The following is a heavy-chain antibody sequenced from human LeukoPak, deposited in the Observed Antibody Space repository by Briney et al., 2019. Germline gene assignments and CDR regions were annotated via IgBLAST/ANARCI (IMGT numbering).Heavy chain of an antibody. CDR2: IYYSGST. D-gene: IGHD3-3*01. J-gene: IGHJ5*02. Sequence: SETLSHTFTVSGGSISSYYWSWIRQPPGKGLEWIGYIYYSGSTNYNPSLKSRVTISVDTSKNQFSLKLSSVTAADTAVYYCARSPRGYYDFWSGYYQDNWFDPWGQGTLVTVSS. V-gene: IGHV4-59*01. CDR1: GGSISSYY. CDR3: ARSPRGYYDFWSGYYQDNWFDP.